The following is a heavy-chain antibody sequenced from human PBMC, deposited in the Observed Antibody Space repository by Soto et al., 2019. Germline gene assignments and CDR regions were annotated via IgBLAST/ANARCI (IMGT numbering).Heavy chain of an antibody. J-gene: IGHJ3*01. D-gene: IGHD3-9*01. CDR2: MNPDSGDA. CDR1: GYTFTSHD. V-gene: IGHV1-8*01. Sequence: QVQLVQSGAAVKKPGASVKVSCMASGYTFTSHDINWVRQAAGQGLEWMGWMNPDSGDAGNAKKFTGKVTMTRKRSITSAYREMDSLRSEDLAVCYCTTGPETEYWVTGYAFDVCIQGTVVSVS. CDR3: TTGPETEYWVTGYAFDV.